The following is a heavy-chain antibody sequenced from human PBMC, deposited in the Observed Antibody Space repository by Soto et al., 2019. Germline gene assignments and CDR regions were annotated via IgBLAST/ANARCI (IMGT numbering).Heavy chain of an antibody. CDR3: AKDTRYGDYVRWFDP. J-gene: IGHJ5*02. D-gene: IGHD4-17*01. CDR2: ITGSGGIT. CDR1: GFTFSSYA. Sequence: GGSPSLSCAASGFTFSSYAMTWARQEPGRGLEGVSGITGSGGITYYADSVKGRFTISRDNPKSTLYLQMNSLRAEDTAVYYCAKDTRYGDYVRWFDPWGQGTLVTVSS. V-gene: IGHV3-23*01.